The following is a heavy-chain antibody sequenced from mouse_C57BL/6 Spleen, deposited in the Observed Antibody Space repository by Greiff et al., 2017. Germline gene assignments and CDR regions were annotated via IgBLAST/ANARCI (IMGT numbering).Heavy chain of an antibody. CDR3: ATIYDGYYAFYAY. Sequence: EVQLQQSGPELVKPGASVKISCKASGYSFTGYYMNWVKQSPEKSLEWIGGINPSTGGTTYNPKFKAKATLTVDKSSSTAYMQLKSLTSEDSAVYYCATIYDGYYAFYAYGGQGTLVTVSA. CDR2: INPSTGGT. D-gene: IGHD2-3*01. CDR1: GYSFTGYY. V-gene: IGHV1-42*01. J-gene: IGHJ3*01.